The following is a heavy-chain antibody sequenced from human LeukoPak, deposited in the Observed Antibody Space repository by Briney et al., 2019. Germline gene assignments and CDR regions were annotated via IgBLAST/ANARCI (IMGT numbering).Heavy chain of an antibody. J-gene: IGHJ6*03. V-gene: IGHV4-30-4*08. CDR1: GGSISSGDYY. Sequence: SQTLSLTCTVSGGSISSGDYYWRGIRQPPGKGLEWIEYIYYSVSTYYNPSLQRRLTISVDTSKNQFSLKLSSVTAADTAVYYCARAPRDGSSWYYYYYMDVWGKGTTVTVSS. CDR2: IYYSVST. CDR3: ARAPRDGSSWYYYYYMDV. D-gene: IGHD6-13*01.